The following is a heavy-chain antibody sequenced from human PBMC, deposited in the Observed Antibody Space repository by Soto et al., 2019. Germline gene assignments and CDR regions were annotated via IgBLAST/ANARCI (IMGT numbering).Heavy chain of an antibody. CDR1: GFTLSADS. J-gene: IGHJ4*02. CDR2: ISSSSSNT. CDR3: ARWVGGESRSLDY. V-gene: IGHV3-48*01. Sequence: EVQLVESGGGLVQPRGSLRLSCAASGFTLSADSMYWVRQAPGKGQEWVSDISSSSSNTYYADSVKGRFTISRDNAKNTLYLQIPCLRAEYTAGYYCARWVGGESRSLDYWGQGTLVSVSS. D-gene: IGHD2-15*01.